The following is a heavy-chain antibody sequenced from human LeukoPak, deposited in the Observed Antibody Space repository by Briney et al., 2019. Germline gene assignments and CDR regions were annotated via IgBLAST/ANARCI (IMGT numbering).Heavy chain of an antibody. Sequence: PGGSLRLACAASGFTVRCNYMSRVRQAPGKGLEWVSVIYSGGSTYYADSVKGRFTISRHKSKNTLYLQMNSLRAEDTAVYYCARAGYFDTSGHYSSFDYWGQGTLVTVSS. CDR2: IYSGGST. V-gene: IGHV3-53*04. CDR3: ARAGYFDTSGHYSSFDY. CDR1: GFTVRCNY. D-gene: IGHD3-22*01. J-gene: IGHJ4*02.